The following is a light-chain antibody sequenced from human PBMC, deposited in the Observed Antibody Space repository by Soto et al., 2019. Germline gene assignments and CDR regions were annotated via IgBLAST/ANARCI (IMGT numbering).Light chain of an antibody. V-gene: IGKV3-20*01. J-gene: IGKJ1*01. CDR2: GAS. CDR3: KQYESSGT. CDR1: QRVSRSG. Sequence: EITLTPSPRGLRLSLGERATLSCRASQRVSRSGLARYQQKPGQAPRLRIQGASNRATGIPDRFSGSGSGTDFTLTMSRIKPQEFAVSYCKQYESSGTFGPG.